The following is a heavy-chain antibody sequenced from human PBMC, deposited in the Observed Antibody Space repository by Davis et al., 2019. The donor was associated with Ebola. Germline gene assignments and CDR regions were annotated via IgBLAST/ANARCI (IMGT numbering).Heavy chain of an antibody. J-gene: IGHJ6*02. Sequence: ASVKVSCKASGYIFTSYAMHWVRQAPGQRLEWMGWINGGNGDTKYSQKFQGRVTITRDTSASTAYMELSSLRSEDTAVYYCAREKGPYSSSWYPVYYGMDVWGQGTTVTVSS. CDR1: GYIFTSYA. CDR2: INGGNGDT. D-gene: IGHD6-13*01. CDR3: AREKGPYSSSWYPVYYGMDV. V-gene: IGHV1-3*01.